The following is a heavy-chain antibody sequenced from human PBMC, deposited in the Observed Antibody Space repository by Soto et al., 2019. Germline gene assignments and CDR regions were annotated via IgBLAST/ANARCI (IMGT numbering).Heavy chain of an antibody. J-gene: IGHJ4*02. D-gene: IGHD6-13*01. V-gene: IGHV3-7*01. CDR3: ASVGI. CDR1: GFTFSNYW. CDR2: IKQDGTEE. Sequence: EVQLVESGGGLVQPGGSLRLSCAASGFTFSNYWMSWVRQAPGKGLEWVANIKQDGTEENYVDSVRGRFTISRDNAKNSLHLQMNSLTAEDTAVYYCASVGIWGQGTLVTVSS.